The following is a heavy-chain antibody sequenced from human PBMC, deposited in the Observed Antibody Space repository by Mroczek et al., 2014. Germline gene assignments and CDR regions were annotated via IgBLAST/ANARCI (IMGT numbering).Heavy chain of an antibody. CDR1: GFTFGDYA. Sequence: VQLVESGGGLVQPGRSLRLSCTASGFTFGDYAMSWFRQAPGKGLEWVGFIRSKAYGGTTEYAASVKGRFTISRDDSKSIAYLQMNSLKTEDTAVYYCTSGPTTVTTELDYWGQGTLVTVSS. J-gene: IGHJ4*02. V-gene: IGHV3-49*03. D-gene: IGHD4-17*01. CDR2: IRSKAYGGTT. CDR3: TSGPTTVTTELDY.